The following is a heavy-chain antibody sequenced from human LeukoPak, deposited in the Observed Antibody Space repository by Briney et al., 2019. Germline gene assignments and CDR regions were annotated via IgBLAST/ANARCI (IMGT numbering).Heavy chain of an antibody. Sequence: GGTLRLSCAASGFTFSNYGLSWVRQAPGKGLEWVSGITGSGGSTYYADSVKGRFTISRDNSKNTLYLQMNSLRAEDTAVYYCARDDTPGIAAAGTLDYWGQGTLVTVSS. V-gene: IGHV3-23*01. CDR3: ARDDTPGIAAAGTLDY. J-gene: IGHJ4*02. D-gene: IGHD6-13*01. CDR1: GFTFSNYG. CDR2: ITGSGGST.